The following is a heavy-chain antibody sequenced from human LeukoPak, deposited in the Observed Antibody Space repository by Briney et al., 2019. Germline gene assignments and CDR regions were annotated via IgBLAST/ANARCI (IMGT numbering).Heavy chain of an antibody. D-gene: IGHD6-19*01. V-gene: IGHV6-1*01. CDR2: TYYRSTWYN. J-gene: IGHJ4*02. CDR3: ARERIAVAGTCFDY. CDR1: GDSVSSNSVT. Sequence: SQTLSLTCAISGDSVSSNSVTWNWIRQPPSRGLEWLGRTYYRSTWYNDYAVSVRGRITVNPDTSKNQFSLHLNSVTPEDTAVYYCARERIAVAGTCFDYWGQGTLVTVSS.